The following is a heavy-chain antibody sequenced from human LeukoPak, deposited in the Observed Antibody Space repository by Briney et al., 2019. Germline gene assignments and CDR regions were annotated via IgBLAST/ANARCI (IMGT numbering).Heavy chain of an antibody. V-gene: IGHV3-21*01. Sequence: PGGSLRLSCAASGFTFSSYSMNWVRQAPGKGLEWVSSISSSSGYIYYADSVKGRFTISRDNAKNSLYLQMNSLRAEDTAVYYCAAYYDDVWGSYRYDYWGKGTLVTVSS. CDR2: ISSSSGYI. D-gene: IGHD3-16*02. CDR3: AAYYDDVWGSYRYDY. CDR1: GFTFSSYS. J-gene: IGHJ4*02.